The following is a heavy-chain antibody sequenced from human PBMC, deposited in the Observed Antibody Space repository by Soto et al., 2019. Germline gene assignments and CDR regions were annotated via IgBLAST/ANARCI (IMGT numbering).Heavy chain of an antibody. CDR3: ARDSMGIAAAGTTC. CDR2: IDPSDSYT. CDR1: GYSFTSYW. J-gene: IGHJ4*02. V-gene: IGHV5-10-1*01. D-gene: IGHD6-13*01. Sequence: PGESLKISCKGSGYSFTSYWISWVRQMPGKGLEWMGRIDPSDSYTNYSPSFQGHVTISADKSISTAYMELSSLRSEGTAVYYCARDSMGIAAAGTTCWGQGTLVTVSS.